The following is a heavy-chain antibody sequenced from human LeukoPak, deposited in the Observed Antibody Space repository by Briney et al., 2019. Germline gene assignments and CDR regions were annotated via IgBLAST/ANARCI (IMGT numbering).Heavy chain of an antibody. D-gene: IGHD2-2*01. Sequence: HPGGSLRLSCAASGLTFSNYWMSWVRQAPGKGLEWVANISPDGSEKYYVDSVTGRFTVSRDNANNLVYLQMNSLRAEDTAVYYCANQVVPADYWGQGTLVTVSS. V-gene: IGHV3-7*01. J-gene: IGHJ4*02. CDR2: ISPDGSEK. CDR1: GLTFSNYW. CDR3: ANQVVPADY.